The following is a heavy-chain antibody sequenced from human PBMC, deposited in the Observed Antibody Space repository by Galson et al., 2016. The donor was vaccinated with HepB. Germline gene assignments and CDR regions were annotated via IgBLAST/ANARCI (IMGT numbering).Heavy chain of an antibody. V-gene: IGHV4-61*01. Sequence: LSLTCTVSSDPVTSGTYYWSWVRQSPGKGLDWIGYIHDSGHTNYNPSIKSRVTISRDTSKNQFFLELTSVTAADTAVYYCARDEGFYNGMDVWGQGTTVTVAS. CDR2: IHDSGHT. CDR3: ARDEGFYNGMDV. J-gene: IGHJ6*02. D-gene: IGHD2-2*02. CDR1: SDPVTSGTYY.